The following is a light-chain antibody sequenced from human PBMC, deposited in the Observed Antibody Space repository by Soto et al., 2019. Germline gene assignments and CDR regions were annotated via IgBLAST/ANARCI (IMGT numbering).Light chain of an antibody. V-gene: IGKV1-8*01. CDR2: AAS. CDR1: QGISSY. Sequence: IRMTQSPSSLSASTGDRVTINCRASQGISSYLAWYQQKPGKAPKLLIYAASTLQSGVPSRFSGSGSGTDFTLTISCLQSEDLANYYCQQYYSYPRTFGQGTKVDIK. J-gene: IGKJ1*01. CDR3: QQYYSYPRT.